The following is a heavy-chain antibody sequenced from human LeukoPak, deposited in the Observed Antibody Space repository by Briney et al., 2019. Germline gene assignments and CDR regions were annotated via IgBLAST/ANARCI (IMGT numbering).Heavy chain of an antibody. J-gene: IGHJ4*02. D-gene: IGHD3-22*01. CDR2: INSRGST. CDR1: GGSISSYY. Sequence: PSVTLSLTCGVSGGSISSYYWSWIRQPPGKGLEWIGYINSRGSTSYNPSLKSRVTISVDTSKNQFSLKLSSVTAPDTAVYYCVRAGFDTSGHHSTYYFDYWGQGTLVTVSS. V-gene: IGHV4-59*01. CDR3: VRAGFDTSGHHSTYYFDY.